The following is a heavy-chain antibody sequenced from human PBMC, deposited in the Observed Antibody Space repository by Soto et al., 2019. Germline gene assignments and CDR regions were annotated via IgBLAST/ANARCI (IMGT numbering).Heavy chain of an antibody. D-gene: IGHD2-15*01. CDR2: IKQDGSEK. V-gene: IGHV3-7*04. Sequence: EVQLVESGGGLVQPGGSLRLSCAASGFTFSSYWMSWVRQAPGKGLEWVANIKQDGSEKYYVDCVKGRFTISRDNAKNSLYLQMNSLRAEDTVVYYCARVPYCSGGSCYSRAGDYWGQGTLVTVSS. J-gene: IGHJ4*02. CDR1: GFTFSSYW. CDR3: ARVPYCSGGSCYSRAGDY.